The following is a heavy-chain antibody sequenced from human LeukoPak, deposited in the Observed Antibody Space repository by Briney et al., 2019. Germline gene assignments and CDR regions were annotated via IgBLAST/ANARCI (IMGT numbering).Heavy chain of an antibody. J-gene: IGHJ4*02. Sequence: GGSLRLSCAASGFTFSGSAMHWVRQASGKGLEWVGRIRSKANSYATAYAASVKGRFTVSRDNSENTLYLHMNSLRDEDTALYYCAKEGQTVAGNGYFDSWGQGTLVTVSS. D-gene: IGHD6-19*01. CDR2: IRSKANSYAT. V-gene: IGHV3-73*01. CDR1: GFTFSGSA. CDR3: AKEGQTVAGNGYFDS.